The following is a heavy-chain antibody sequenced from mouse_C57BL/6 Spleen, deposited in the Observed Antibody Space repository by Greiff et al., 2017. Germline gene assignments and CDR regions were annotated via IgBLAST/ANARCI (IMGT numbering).Heavy chain of an antibody. CDR2: IYPGDGDT. D-gene: IGHD2-1*01. CDR1: GYAFSSYW. Sequence: QVQLQQSGAELVKPGASVKISCKASGYAFSSYWMNWVKQRPGKGLEWIGQIYPGDGDTNYNGKFKGKATLTADKSSSTAYMQLSSLTSEDSAVDFCARVYYGNPDWFAYWGQGTLVTVSA. CDR3: ARVYYGNPDWFAY. V-gene: IGHV1-80*01. J-gene: IGHJ3*01.